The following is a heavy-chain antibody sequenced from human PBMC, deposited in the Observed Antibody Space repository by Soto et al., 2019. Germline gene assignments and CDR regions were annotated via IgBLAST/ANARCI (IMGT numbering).Heavy chain of an antibody. CDR3: ARGAGLSQYNYYINV. CDR1: GFTFSSYG. Sequence: QVQLVESGGGVAQPGRSLRLSCAASGFTFSSYGMHWVRQAPGKGLEWVAIISLDGSDRYYADSVKGRFTISRDSSKNTLYLQVNSLRAEDTAVYYCARGAGLSQYNYYINVWGKGTTVTVSS. V-gene: IGHV3-33*08. J-gene: IGHJ6*03. CDR2: ISLDGSDR. D-gene: IGHD6-19*01.